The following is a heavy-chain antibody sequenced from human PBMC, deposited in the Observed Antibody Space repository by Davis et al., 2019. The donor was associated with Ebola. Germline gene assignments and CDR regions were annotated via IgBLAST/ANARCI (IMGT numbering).Heavy chain of an antibody. Sequence: GGSLRLSCAASGFTFSSYSMNWVRQAPGKGLEWVSVIYSGGKKYYADSVKGRFTISRDNAKNTLYLQMNSLRAEDTAVYYCARDWYPLNGMDVWGKGTTVTVSS. D-gene: IGHD6-13*01. V-gene: IGHV3-66*01. CDR3: ARDWYPLNGMDV. J-gene: IGHJ6*04. CDR2: IYSGGKK. CDR1: GFTFSSYS.